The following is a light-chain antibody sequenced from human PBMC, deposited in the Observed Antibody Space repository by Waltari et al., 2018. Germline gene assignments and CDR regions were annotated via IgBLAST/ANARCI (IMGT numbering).Light chain of an antibody. V-gene: IGKV3-11*01. CDR3: QQRSNWTPHT. Sequence: DIVLTHSPATLSLSPGDTATLSCRASQSVGNYLAWYQQKPGQPPRLLIYDASNRATGVPARFRGSGSGTDFTLTISSLEAEDFAVYYCQQRSNWTPHTFGQGARLEIK. J-gene: IGKJ2*01. CDR2: DAS. CDR1: QSVGNY.